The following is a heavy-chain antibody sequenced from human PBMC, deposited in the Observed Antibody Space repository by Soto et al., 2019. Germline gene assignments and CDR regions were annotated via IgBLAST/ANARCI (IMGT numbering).Heavy chain of an antibody. J-gene: IGHJ3*02. CDR1: GGSISSYY. CDR2: IYYSGST. Sequence: SETLSLTCTVSGGSISSYYWSWIRQPPGKGLEWIGYIYYSGSTNYNPSLKSRVTISVDTSKNQFSLKLSSVTAADTVVYYCATRYYCTNGVCHDAFDIWGQGTMVTVSS. V-gene: IGHV4-59*01. CDR3: ATRYYCTNGVCHDAFDI. D-gene: IGHD2-8*01.